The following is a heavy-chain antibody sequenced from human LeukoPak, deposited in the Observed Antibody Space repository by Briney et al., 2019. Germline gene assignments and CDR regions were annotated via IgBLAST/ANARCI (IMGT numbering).Heavy chain of an antibody. CDR3: ARPQDYTVTKEYYFDY. CDR1: GYTFTSYG. J-gene: IGHJ4*02. D-gene: IGHD4-17*01. V-gene: IGHV1-18*04. CDR2: ISAYNGNT. Sequence: ASVKVSCKASGYTFTSYGISWVRQAPGQELEWMGWISAYNGNTNYAQKLQGRVTMTTDTSTSTAYMELRSLRSDDTAVYYCARPQDYTVTKEYYFDYWGQGTLVTVSS.